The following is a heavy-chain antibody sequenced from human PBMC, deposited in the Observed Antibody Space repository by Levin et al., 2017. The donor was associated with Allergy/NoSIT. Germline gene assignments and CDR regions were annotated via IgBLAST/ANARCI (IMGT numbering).Heavy chain of an antibody. Sequence: ASVKVSCKASGYTFTGYYMHWVRQAPGQGLEWMGWINPNSGGTNYAQKFQGRVTMTRDTSISTAYMELSRLRSDDTAVYYCAREVGNYDFWSGYKAQGGFDPWGQGTLVTVSS. CDR1: GYTFTGYY. J-gene: IGHJ5*02. CDR3: AREVGNYDFWSGYKAQGGFDP. D-gene: IGHD3-3*01. CDR2: INPNSGGT. V-gene: IGHV1-2*02.